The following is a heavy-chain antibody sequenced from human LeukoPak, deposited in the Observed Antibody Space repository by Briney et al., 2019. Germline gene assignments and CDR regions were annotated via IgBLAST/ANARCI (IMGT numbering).Heavy chain of an antibody. CDR1: GGSFGGYY. V-gene: IGHV4-34*01. Sequence: SETLSLTCAVYGGSFGGYYWSWIRQPPGKGLEWIGEINHSGSTNYNPSLKSRVTISVDTSKNQFSLKLSSVTAADTAVYYCARAHGVIVVVPAANQNWFDPWGQGTLVTVSS. D-gene: IGHD2-2*01. J-gene: IGHJ5*02. CDR2: INHSGST. CDR3: ARAHGVIVVVPAANQNWFDP.